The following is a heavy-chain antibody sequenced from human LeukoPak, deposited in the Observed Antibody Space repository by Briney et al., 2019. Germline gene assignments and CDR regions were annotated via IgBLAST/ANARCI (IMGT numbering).Heavy chain of an antibody. CDR2: IYYSGST. CDR3: ARGPHYYDSINWFDP. V-gene: IGHV4-59*01. Sequence: PSETLSLTCTVSGGSISSYYWSWIRQPPGKGLEWIGYIYYSGSTNYNPSLKSRVTISVDTSENQFSLKLSSVTAADTAVYYCARGPHYYDSINWFDPWGQGTLVTVSS. D-gene: IGHD3-22*01. J-gene: IGHJ5*02. CDR1: GGSISSYY.